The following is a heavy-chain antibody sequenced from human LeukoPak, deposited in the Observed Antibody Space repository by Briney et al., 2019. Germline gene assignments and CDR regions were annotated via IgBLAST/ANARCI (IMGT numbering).Heavy chain of an antibody. V-gene: IGHV4-39*01. CDR3: ASGYRGYSGYDYYYYYYMDV. D-gene: IGHD5-12*01. CDR1: GGSISSSSYY. J-gene: IGHJ6*03. CDR2: IYYSGST. Sequence: SETLSLTCTVSGGSISSSSYYWGWIRQPPGKGLEWIGSIYYSGSTYYNPSLKGRVTISVDTSKNQFSLKLSSVTAADTAVYYCASGYRGYSGYDYYYYYYMDVWGKGTTVTVSS.